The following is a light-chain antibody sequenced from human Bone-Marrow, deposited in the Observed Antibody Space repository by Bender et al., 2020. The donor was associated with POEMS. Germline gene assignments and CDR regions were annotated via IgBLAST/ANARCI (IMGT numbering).Light chain of an antibody. CDR1: SGYNNYQ. J-gene: IGLJ1*01. Sequence: QPVLTQTPSAAASLGASVTLTCTLSSGYNNYQVDWYQQRPGKGPRFVVRVGTGGIVGSKGDGIPDRFSVSASGLSRYLTIRNVLDEDEGDFYCGTDHGSGRKFVYVFGPGTKVTVL. V-gene: IGLV9-49*01. CDR2: VGTGGIVG. CDR3: GTDHGSGRKFVYV.